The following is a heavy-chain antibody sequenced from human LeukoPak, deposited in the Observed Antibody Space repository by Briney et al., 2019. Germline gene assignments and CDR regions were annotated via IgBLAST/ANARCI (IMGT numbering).Heavy chain of an antibody. V-gene: IGHV3-30*04. J-gene: IGHJ5*02. D-gene: IGHD3-22*01. CDR2: ISYDGSNK. CDR3: AKVGYDMIVVS. CDR1: GFTFSSYA. Sequence: LGGSLRLSCAASGFTFSSYAMHWVRQAPGKGLEWVAVISYDGSNKYYADSVKGRFTISRDNSKNTLYLQMNSLRAEDTAVYYCAKVGYDMIVVSWGQGTLVTVSS.